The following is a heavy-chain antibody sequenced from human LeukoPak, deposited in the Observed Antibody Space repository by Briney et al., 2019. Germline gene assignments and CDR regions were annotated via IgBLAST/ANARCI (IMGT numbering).Heavy chain of an antibody. J-gene: IGHJ4*02. Sequence: GGSLRLSCAASGFTFSSYGVHRVRQAPGKGLEWVAFIRYDGSNKYYADSVKGRFTISRDNSKNTLYLQMNSLRAEDTAVYYCAKEPGFGPTNDYWGQGTLVTVSS. CDR2: IRYDGSNK. CDR1: GFTFSSYG. CDR3: AKEPGFGPTNDY. V-gene: IGHV3-30*02. D-gene: IGHD3-10*01.